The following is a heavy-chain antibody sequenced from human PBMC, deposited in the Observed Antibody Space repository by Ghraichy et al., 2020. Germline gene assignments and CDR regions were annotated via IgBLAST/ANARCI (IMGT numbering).Heavy chain of an antibody. CDR2: INTAGDT. D-gene: IGHD1-1*01. V-gene: IGHV3-13*01. CDR3: ARAIPGTDAFDI. CDR1: VFTFSTYD. J-gene: IGHJ3*02. Sequence: GESLNISCAASVFTFSTYDMHWLRQVIGRGLEWVSAINTAGDTYYVGSVKGRFTISRENARNSLYLQMNSLKAGDTAVYYCARAIPGTDAFDIWGQGTLVTVSS.